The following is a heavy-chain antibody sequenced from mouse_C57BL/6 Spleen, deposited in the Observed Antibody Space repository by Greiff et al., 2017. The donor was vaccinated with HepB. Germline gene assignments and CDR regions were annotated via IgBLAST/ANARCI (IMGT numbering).Heavy chain of an antibody. J-gene: IGHJ2*01. CDR2: IDPSDSYT. V-gene: IGHV1-50*01. CDR3: ARSKSNPDD. Sequence: VQLQQSGAELVKPGASVKLSCKASGYTFTSYWMQWVKQRPGQGLEWIGEIDPSDSYTNYNQKFKGKATLTVDTSASTAYMQLSSLKSEDSAVYYCARSKSNPDDWGQGTTLTVSS. D-gene: IGHD2-5*01. CDR1: GYTFTSYW.